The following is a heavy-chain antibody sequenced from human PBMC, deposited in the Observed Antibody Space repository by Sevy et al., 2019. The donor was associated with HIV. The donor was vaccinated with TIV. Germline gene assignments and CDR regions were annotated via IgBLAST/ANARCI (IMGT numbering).Heavy chain of an antibody. CDR3: AKTVAYGTTGFGKVED. D-gene: IGHD3-10*01. CDR2: IKVGGDT. CDR1: GFNFRNSV. Sequence: GGSLRLSCAASGFNFRNSVMSWIRQAPGEGLEWVSTIKVGGDTHYTDSVKGRFTIYRDKSKNTLSLQMNSLTAEDTAVYYCAKTVAYGTTGFGKVEDWGQGALVTVSS. J-gene: IGHJ4*02. V-gene: IGHV3-23*01.